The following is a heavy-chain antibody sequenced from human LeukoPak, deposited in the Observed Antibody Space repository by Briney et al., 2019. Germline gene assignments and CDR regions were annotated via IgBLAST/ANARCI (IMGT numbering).Heavy chain of an antibody. V-gene: IGHV3-66*01. CDR3: ARDLVRCSGGSCYHSRYYYGMDV. J-gene: IGHJ6*02. CDR1: GFTFSSYG. CDR2: IYSGGST. Sequence: PGRSLRLSCAASGFTFSSYGMHWVRQAPGKGLEWVSVIYSGGSTYYADSVKGRFTISRDNSKNTLYLQMNSLRAEDTAVYYCARDLVRCSGGSCYHSRYYYGMDVWGQGTTVTVSS. D-gene: IGHD2-15*01.